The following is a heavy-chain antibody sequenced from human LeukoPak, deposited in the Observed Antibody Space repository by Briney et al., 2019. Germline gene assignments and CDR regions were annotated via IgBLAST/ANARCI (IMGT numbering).Heavy chain of an antibody. Sequence: GASVKVSCKASGFTFIDYYMHWVRQAPGQGLEWMGRINPRSGGTNYAQKFQDRVTMTRDTSISTAYMELSRLKFDDTAVFYCARGSISSRDWFDPWGQGTLVTVSS. CDR1: GFTFIDYY. J-gene: IGHJ5*02. D-gene: IGHD6-6*01. CDR3: ARGSISSRDWFDP. CDR2: INPRSGGT. V-gene: IGHV1-2*06.